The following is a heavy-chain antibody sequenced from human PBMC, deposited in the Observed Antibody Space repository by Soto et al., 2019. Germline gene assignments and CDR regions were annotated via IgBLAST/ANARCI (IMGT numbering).Heavy chain of an antibody. CDR3: ARDYTMVRGVQPHY. D-gene: IGHD3-10*01. V-gene: IGHV1-2*02. CDR1: GYTFTGYY. CDR2: INPNSGGT. J-gene: IGHJ4*02. Sequence: ASVKVSCKASGYTFTGYYMHWVRQAPGQGLEWMGWINPNSGGTNYAQKFQGRVTMTRDTSISTAYMELSRLRPDDTAVYYCARDYTMVRGVQPHYWGQGTLVTVSS.